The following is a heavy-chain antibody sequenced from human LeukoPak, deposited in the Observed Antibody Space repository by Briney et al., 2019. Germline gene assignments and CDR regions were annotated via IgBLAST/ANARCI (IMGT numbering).Heavy chain of an antibody. Sequence: SETLSLTCTVSGASISNYYWSWIRQPPGKGLEWIGYIFYSGSNKYNPSLKSRVTISLDTSKNQFSLQLRSVTAAGTAVYYCARFTTVVPAFWYFDLWGRGTLVTVSS. CDR3: ARFTTVVPAFWYFDL. D-gene: IGHD4-23*01. CDR2: IFYSGSN. CDR1: GASISNYY. J-gene: IGHJ2*01. V-gene: IGHV4-59*08.